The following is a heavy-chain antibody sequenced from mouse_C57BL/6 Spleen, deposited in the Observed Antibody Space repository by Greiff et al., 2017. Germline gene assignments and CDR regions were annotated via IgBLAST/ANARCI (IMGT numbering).Heavy chain of an antibody. Sequence: VQRVESGPELVKPGASVKISCKASGYAFSSSWMNWVKQRPGKGLEWIGRIYPGDGDTNYNGKFKGKATLTADKSSSTAYMQLSSLTSEDSAVYFCARLTYDYDPTWFAYWGQGTLVTVSA. J-gene: IGHJ3*01. CDR3: ARLTYDYDPTWFAY. D-gene: IGHD2-4*01. CDR2: IYPGDGDT. V-gene: IGHV1-82*01. CDR1: GYAFSSSW.